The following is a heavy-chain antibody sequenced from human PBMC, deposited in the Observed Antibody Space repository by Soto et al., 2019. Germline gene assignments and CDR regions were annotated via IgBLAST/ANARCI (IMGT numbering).Heavy chain of an antibody. CDR1: GFTFSSYA. CDR3: AKDRTYYYGSGSYWDAFDI. Sequence: GGSLRLSCAASGFTFSSYAMSWVRQAPGKGLEWVSAISGSGGSTYYADSVKGRFTISRDNSKNTLYLQMNSLRAEDTAVYYCAKDRTYYYGSGSYWDAFDIWGQGTMVTVSS. D-gene: IGHD3-10*01. J-gene: IGHJ3*02. CDR2: ISGSGGST. V-gene: IGHV3-23*01.